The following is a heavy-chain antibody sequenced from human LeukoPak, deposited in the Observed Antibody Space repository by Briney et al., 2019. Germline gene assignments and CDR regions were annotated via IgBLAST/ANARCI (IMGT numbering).Heavy chain of an antibody. Sequence: PGGSLRLSCAASGFTVSSNYMSWVRQAPGKGLEWVSVIYSGGSTYYADSVKGRFTISRDNSKNTLYLQMNSLRAEDTAVYYCARDRYGDYEVNAFDIWGQGTMVTVSS. V-gene: IGHV3-66*01. CDR3: ARDRYGDYEVNAFDI. CDR2: IYSGGST. CDR1: GFTVSSNY. J-gene: IGHJ3*02. D-gene: IGHD4-17*01.